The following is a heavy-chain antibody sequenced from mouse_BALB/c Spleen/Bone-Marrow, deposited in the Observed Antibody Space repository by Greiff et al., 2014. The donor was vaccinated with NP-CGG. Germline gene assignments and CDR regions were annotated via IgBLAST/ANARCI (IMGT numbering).Heavy chain of an antibody. CDR2: IAPGSGST. Sequence: DLVKPGASVKLSCKTSGYTFTNYWINWIKQRPGQGLEWLGRIAPGSGSTYYNEMFKAKAPLTVDTSSSTAYIQLSSLSSEDSAVYFCASERYGYDGWYFDVWGAGTTVTVSS. V-gene: IGHV1S41*01. CDR3: ASERYGYDGWYFDV. J-gene: IGHJ1*01. CDR1: GYTFTNYW. D-gene: IGHD2-2*01.